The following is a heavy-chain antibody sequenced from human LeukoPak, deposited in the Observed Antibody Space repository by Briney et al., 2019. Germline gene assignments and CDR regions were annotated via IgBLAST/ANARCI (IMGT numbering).Heavy chain of an antibody. CDR1: GLTLSRYA. D-gene: IGHD7-27*01. CDR3: ANGWGNRYYDH. J-gene: IGHJ4*02. V-gene: IGHV3-23*01. Sequence: GGSLRLSCAPSGLTLSRYAIIWVRRAPGKGREWVSGISGSGGSTYYADSVKGRFTTSRDNSKNTLYLQMNSLRAEDTAVYYCANGWGNRYYDHWGQGTLVTVSS. CDR2: ISGSGGST.